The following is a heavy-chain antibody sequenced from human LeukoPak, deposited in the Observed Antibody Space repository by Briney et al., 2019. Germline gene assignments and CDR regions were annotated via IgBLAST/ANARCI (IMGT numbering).Heavy chain of an antibody. Sequence: SETLSLTCTVSGGSISNYYWSWIRQPPGKGLEWIGYIYYSGNTSYNPSLKSRVTMSLDASKNQFSLELNSVTPADTAVYYCARGGNYWPQWWFDPWGRGTLVSVSS. D-gene: IGHD1-26*01. CDR2: IYYSGNT. CDR3: ARGGNYWPQWWFDP. V-gene: IGHV4-59*01. J-gene: IGHJ5*02. CDR1: GGSISNYY.